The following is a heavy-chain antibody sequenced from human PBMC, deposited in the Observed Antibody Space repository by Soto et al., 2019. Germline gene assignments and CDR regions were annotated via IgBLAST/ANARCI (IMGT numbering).Heavy chain of an antibody. CDR1: GFSLSTSGVG. Sequence: QITLKESGPTLVKPTQTLTLTCTFSGFSLSTSGVGVGWIRQPPGKALEWLALIYWDDDKRYSPSLRSRLTISKGTSKNQVVLTMTHIGPADKATYYRLTSRCGGDCPPALCAHYYYGLDVWGQGTTVAVSS. J-gene: IGHJ6*02. V-gene: IGHV2-5*02. CDR2: IYWDDDK. D-gene: IGHD2-21*02. CDR3: LTSRCGGDCPPALCAHYYYGLDV.